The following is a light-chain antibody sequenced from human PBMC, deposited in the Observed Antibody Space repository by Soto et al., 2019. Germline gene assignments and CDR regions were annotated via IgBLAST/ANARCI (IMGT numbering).Light chain of an antibody. J-gene: IGLJ2*01. Sequence: QTVVTQPPSASGTPGQRVTISCSGSSSNIGSNTVNWYQQLPGTAPKLLIYSNNQRPSGVPDRFSGSKSGTSASLAISGLQSEDEADYYCAAWDDSLKVVFGGGTKVTVL. V-gene: IGLV1-44*01. CDR3: AAWDDSLKVV. CDR1: SSNIGSNT. CDR2: SNN.